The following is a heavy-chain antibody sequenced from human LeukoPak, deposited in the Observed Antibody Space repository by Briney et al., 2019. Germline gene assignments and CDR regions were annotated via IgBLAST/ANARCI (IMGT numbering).Heavy chain of an antibody. J-gene: IGHJ4*02. CDR1: GFTFSSYS. CDR3: ARDRPAYCSSTSCYGNGDFDY. CDR2: ISSSSSTI. D-gene: IGHD2-2*01. V-gene: IGHV3-48*01. Sequence: GSLRLSCAASGFTFSSYSMNWVRQVPGKGLEWVSYISSSSSTIYYADSVKGRFTISRDNAKNSLYLQMNSLRAEDTAVYYCARDRPAYCSSTSCYGNGDFDYWGQGTLVTVSS.